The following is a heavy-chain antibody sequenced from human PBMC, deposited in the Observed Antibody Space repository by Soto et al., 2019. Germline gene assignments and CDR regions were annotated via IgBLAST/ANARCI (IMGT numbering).Heavy chain of an antibody. V-gene: IGHV1-69*01. J-gene: IGHJ6*02. Sequence: QVQLVQSGAEVKKPGSSVKVSCTASGGTFSSYAISWVRQAPGQGLEWLGGIIAIVGTANYAQKFQGRVTITADESTSTAYMELSSLRSEDTAVYYCASASDRLVVPAACPLGYYYGMDVWGQGTTVTVSS. CDR3: ASASDRLVVPAACPLGYYYGMDV. CDR2: IIAIVGTA. CDR1: GGTFSSYA. D-gene: IGHD2-2*01.